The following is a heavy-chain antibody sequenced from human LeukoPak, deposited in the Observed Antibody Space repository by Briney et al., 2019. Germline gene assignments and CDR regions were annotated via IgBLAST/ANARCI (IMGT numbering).Heavy chain of an antibody. CDR1: GFTFSSYW. J-gene: IGHJ3*02. Sequence: PGGSLRLSCAATGFTFSSYWMSWVRQAPGKGLEWVANIKQDGSEKYYVDSVKGRFTISRDNAKNSLYLQMNNLRAEDTAIYYCARDTWGYEFWSGYYPGDAAFDIWGQGTMVTVSS. CDR3: ARDTWGYEFWSGYYPGDAAFDI. V-gene: IGHV3-7*01. CDR2: IKQDGSEK. D-gene: IGHD3-3*01.